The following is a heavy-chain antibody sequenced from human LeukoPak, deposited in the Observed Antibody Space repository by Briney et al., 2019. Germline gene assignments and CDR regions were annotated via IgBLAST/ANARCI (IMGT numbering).Heavy chain of an antibody. CDR3: ARFLQGRAVAALY. D-gene: IGHD6-19*01. CDR1: GGSISGYY. Sequence: KASDTLSLTCTVSGGSISGYYWSWIRQPPGKGLEWIGEINHSGSTNYNPSLKSRVTISVDTSKNQFSLKLSSVTAADTAVYYCARFLQGRAVAALYWGQGTLVTVSS. V-gene: IGHV4-34*01. CDR2: INHSGST. J-gene: IGHJ4*02.